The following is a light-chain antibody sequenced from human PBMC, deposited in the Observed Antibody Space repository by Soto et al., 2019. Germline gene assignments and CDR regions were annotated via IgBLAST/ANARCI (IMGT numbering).Light chain of an antibody. CDR2: GAS. V-gene: IGKV3-20*01. Sequence: EIVLTQSPGTLSLSPGERATLSCRASQGVSSSYLAWYQQKPGQPPRLLIYGASSRATGIPDRFSGSGSGTDFTLTMTRLEPEDFALYYCHHYRTSFGGGTKVEIK. CDR1: QGVSSSY. CDR3: HHYRTS. J-gene: IGKJ4*01.